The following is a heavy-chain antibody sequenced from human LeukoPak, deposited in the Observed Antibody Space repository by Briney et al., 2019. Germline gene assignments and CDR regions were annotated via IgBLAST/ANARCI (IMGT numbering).Heavy chain of an antibody. V-gene: IGHV3-23*01. Sequence: GGSLRLSRAASGFTFNIYAMAWVRQAPGKGLEWVSGISNNNSTTNYADSVKGRFTISRDNSKNTMYLEMNSLRAEDTAVYYCAKLITRRYYYGMNVWGRGTTVTVSS. CDR3: AKLITRRYYYGMNV. J-gene: IGHJ6*02. CDR1: GFTFNIYA. D-gene: IGHD3-22*01. CDR2: ISNNNSTT.